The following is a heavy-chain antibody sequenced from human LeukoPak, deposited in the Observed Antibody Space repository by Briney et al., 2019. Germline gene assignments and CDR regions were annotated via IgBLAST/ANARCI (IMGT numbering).Heavy chain of an antibody. CDR1: GGSISSYY. CDR3: ARVYGRVDY. V-gene: IGHV4-59*08. D-gene: IGHD1-26*01. Sequence: TSETLSLTCTVSGGSISSYYWNWIRQPPGKGLEWIGYIYYSGSTNYNPSLKSRVTISVDTSKNQFSLNLRAVTAADTAVYYCARVYGRVDYWGQGTLVTVSS. J-gene: IGHJ4*02. CDR2: IYYSGST.